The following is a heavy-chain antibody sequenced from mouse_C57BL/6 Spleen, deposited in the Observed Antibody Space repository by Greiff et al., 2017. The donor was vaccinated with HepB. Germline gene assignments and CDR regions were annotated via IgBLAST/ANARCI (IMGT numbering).Heavy chain of an antibody. J-gene: IGHJ2*01. CDR1: GYSITSGYY. CDR3: ARDRITTVVAPGYFDY. V-gene: IGHV3-6*01. CDR2: ISYDGSN. D-gene: IGHD1-1*01. Sequence: DVQLQESGPGLVKPSQSLSLTCSVTGYSITSGYYWNWIRQFPGNKLEWMGYISYDGSNNYNPSLKNRISITRDTSKNQFFLKLNSVTTEDTATYYCARDRITTVVAPGYFDYWGQGTTLTVSS.